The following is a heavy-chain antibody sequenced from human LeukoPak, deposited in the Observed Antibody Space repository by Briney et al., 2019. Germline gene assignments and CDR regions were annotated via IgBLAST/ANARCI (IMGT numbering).Heavy chain of an antibody. V-gene: IGHV4-34*01. Sequence: SETLSLTCAVYGGSFSGYYCSWIRQPPGKGLEWIGEINHSGSTNYNPSLKSRVTISVDTSKNQFSLKLSSVTAADTAVYYCARVQSWIQLWSRGGAFDIWGQGTMVTVSS. CDR2: INHSGST. CDR1: GGSFSGYY. J-gene: IGHJ3*02. CDR3: ARVQSWIQLWSRGGAFDI. D-gene: IGHD5-18*01.